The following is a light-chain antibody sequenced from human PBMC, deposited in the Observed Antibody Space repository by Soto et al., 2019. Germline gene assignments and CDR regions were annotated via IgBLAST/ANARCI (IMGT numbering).Light chain of an antibody. J-gene: IGKJ2*03. CDR1: QSVLNRSNNKNY. CDR3: QQYYSHSSVYS. V-gene: IGKV4-1*01. Sequence: DIVMTQSPDSLAVSLGERATINCRSSQSVLNRSNNKNYLAWYQQKPGQPPKLLISWASTRESGIPDRFSGSGSGTYFTLTINSLQAEDVALYYCQQYYSHSSVYSFGQGTKLEIK. CDR2: WAS.